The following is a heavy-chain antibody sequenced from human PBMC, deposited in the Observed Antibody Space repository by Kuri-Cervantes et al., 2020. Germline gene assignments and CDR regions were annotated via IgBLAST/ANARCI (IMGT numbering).Heavy chain of an antibody. D-gene: IGHD6-13*01. V-gene: IGHV1-69*05. CDR3: ARDRIRSSGSSWYWSYYYYYYMDV. CDR2: IIPIFGTA. J-gene: IGHJ6*03. CDR1: GGTFSSYA. Sequence: SVKVSCKASGGTFSSYAISWVRQAPGQGLEWMGGIIPIFGTANYAQKFQGRVTITTDESTSTAYMELSSLRSEDTAVYYCARDRIRSSGSSWYWSYYYYYYMDVWGKGTTVTVSS.